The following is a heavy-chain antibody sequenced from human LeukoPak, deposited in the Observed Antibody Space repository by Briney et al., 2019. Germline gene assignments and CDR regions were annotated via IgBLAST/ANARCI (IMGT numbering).Heavy chain of an antibody. CDR2: IYYSGST. CDR3: ARHGGYSYGPYNWFDP. D-gene: IGHD5-18*01. Sequence: SETLSLTCTVSGGSISSSSYYWGWIRQPPGTGLEWIGSIYYSGSTYYNPSLKSRVTISVDTSKNQFSLKLSSVTAADTAVYYCARHGGYSYGPYNWFDPWGQGTLVTVSS. CDR1: GGSISSSSYY. J-gene: IGHJ5*02. V-gene: IGHV4-39*01.